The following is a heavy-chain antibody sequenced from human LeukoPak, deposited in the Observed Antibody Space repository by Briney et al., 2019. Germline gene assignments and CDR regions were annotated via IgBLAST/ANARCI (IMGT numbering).Heavy chain of an antibody. CDR1: RGAIRGRY. V-gene: IGHV4-59*11. D-gene: IGHD1-26*01. CDR2: IYSSGST. J-gene: IGHJ4*02. CDR3: VRGGSSVFDF. Sequence: AETLGLTVAVCRGAIRGRYWRWIRQPPGKGPEWIGYIYSSGSTKYNPSLKSRVTILVDTSKNQFSLKLSSVTAADTAVYYCVRGGSSVFDFWGQGTLVTVSS.